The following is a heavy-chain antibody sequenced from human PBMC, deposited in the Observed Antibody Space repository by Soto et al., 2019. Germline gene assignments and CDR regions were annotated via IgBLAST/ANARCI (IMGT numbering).Heavy chain of an antibody. CDR2: ISGSGRTT. CDR3: VTSWAGDPFDI. V-gene: IGHV3-23*01. Sequence: PGGSLRLSCAASGFSFNNFPMSWVRQVPGKGPEWVSSISGSGRTTYYAASVKGRFTISRDNSNSSLYLQMNSLRAEDTALYHCVTSWAGDPFDIWGQGTMVTVSS. J-gene: IGHJ3*02. CDR1: GFSFNNFP. D-gene: IGHD7-27*01.